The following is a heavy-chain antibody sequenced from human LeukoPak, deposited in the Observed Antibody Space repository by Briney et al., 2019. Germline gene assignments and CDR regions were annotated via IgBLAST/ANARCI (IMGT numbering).Heavy chain of an antibody. CDR3: ARDPIPWIQLWSPTNNWFDP. CDR2: INPSGGST. CDR1: GYTFTSYY. V-gene: IGHV1-46*01. Sequence: GASVKVSYKASGYTFTSYYMHWVRQAPGQGLEWMGIINPSGGSTSYAQKFQGRVTMTRDMSTSTVYMELSSLRSEGTAVYYCARDPIPWIQLWSPTNNWFDPWGQGTLVTVSS. J-gene: IGHJ5*02. D-gene: IGHD5-18*01.